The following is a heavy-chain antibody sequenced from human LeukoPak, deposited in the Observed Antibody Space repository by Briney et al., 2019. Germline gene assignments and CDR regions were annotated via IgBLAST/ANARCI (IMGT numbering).Heavy chain of an antibody. V-gene: IGHV4-59*08. CDR2: IYYSGYT. Sequence: SETPSLTCSVSGGSISSYYWSWIRQPPGKRLEWIGYIYYSGYTNYNPSLKSRVTISVDTSKNQFSLKLSSVTAADTAMYYCARHPWGSRTNFYFWGQGTLVTVSS. J-gene: IGHJ4*02. CDR1: GGSISSYY. D-gene: IGHD7-27*01. CDR3: ARHPWGSRTNFYF.